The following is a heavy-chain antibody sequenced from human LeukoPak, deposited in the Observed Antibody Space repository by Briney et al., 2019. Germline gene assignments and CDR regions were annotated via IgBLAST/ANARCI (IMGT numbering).Heavy chain of an antibody. Sequence: GEALKISCQGSGYSFTSYWIRWVRQMPGKGLEWMGRIDHSDSYTNYSPSFQGHATISADKSISTAYLQWSSLKASDTAMYYCAIGASHRVNSSGLLWGQGTLVTVSS. V-gene: IGHV5-10-1*01. D-gene: IGHD6-19*01. CDR2: IDHSDSYT. CDR3: AIGASHRVNSSGLL. CDR1: GYSFTSYW. J-gene: IGHJ4*02.